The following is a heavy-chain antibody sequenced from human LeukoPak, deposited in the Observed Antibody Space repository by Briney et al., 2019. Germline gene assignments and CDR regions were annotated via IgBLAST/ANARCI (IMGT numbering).Heavy chain of an antibody. CDR3: TANGWCSLDH. V-gene: IGHV4-4*02. Sequence: SGTLSLTCTVSGGSISNNNWWSWVRPPPGKGLEWIGEVFHTGSTNHNPSLKSRVTISVDKSKNQFSLNLNSVTAADTAVYFCTANGWCSLDHWGQGTLVTVSS. D-gene: IGHD6-19*01. J-gene: IGHJ4*02. CDR1: GGSISNNNW. CDR2: VFHTGST.